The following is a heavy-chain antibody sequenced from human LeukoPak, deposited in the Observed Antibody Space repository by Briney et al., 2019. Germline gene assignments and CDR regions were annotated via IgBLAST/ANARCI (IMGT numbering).Heavy chain of an antibody. CDR2: IYWDDDK. J-gene: IGHJ4*02. Sequence: KESGPTLAKPTQTLTLTCTFSGFSLSTSGVGVGWIRQPPGKALEWLALIYWDDDKRYSPSLKSRLTITKDTSKNQVVLTVTNMDPVDTATYYCARIPMVRGLRGGDYFDYWGQGTLVTVSS. V-gene: IGHV2-5*02. CDR3: ARIPMVRGLRGGDYFDY. CDR1: GFSLSTSGVG. D-gene: IGHD3-10*01.